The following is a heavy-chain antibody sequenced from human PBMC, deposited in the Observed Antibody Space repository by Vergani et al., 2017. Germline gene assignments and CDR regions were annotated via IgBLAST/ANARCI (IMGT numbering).Heavy chain of an antibody. D-gene: IGHD2-15*01. Sequence: QVQLQESGPGLVKPSHTLSLPCTVSGGPISSGGYYWSWIRQHPGKGLEWIGYIYYSGSTYYNPSLKSRVTRSVDTSKNQFSLKLSSVTAADTDVYYCARAPPRGVGDDYWGQGTLVTVSS. CDR2: IYYSGST. CDR1: GGPISSGGYY. J-gene: IGHJ4*02. CDR3: ARAPPRGVGDDY. V-gene: IGHV4-31*03.